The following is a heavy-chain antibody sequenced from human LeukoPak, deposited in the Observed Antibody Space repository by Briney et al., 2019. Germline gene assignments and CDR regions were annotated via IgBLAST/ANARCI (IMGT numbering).Heavy chain of an antibody. CDR2: IYYGGST. J-gene: IGHJ4*02. V-gene: IGHV4-39*07. CDR1: GGSISSYY. CDR3: ARDREGADFDY. Sequence: PSETLSLTCTVSGGSISSYYWSWIRQPPGKGLEWIGSIYYGGSTYYNPSLKSRVTISVDTSKNQFSLKLSSVTAADTAVYYCARDREGADFDYWGQGTLVTVSS. D-gene: IGHD1-26*01.